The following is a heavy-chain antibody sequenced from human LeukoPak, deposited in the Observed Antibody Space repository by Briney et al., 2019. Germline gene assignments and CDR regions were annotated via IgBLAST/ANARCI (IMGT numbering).Heavy chain of an antibody. CDR3: ARESPKFPYYYYGMDV. J-gene: IGHJ6*04. CDR1: GFTFSSYS. V-gene: IGHV3-21*01. CDR2: ISSSSSYI. Sequence: GGSLRLSCAASGFTFSSYSMNWVRQAPGKGLEWVSSISSSSSYIYHADSVKGRFTISRDNAKNSLYLQMNSLRAEDTAVYYCARESPKFPYYYYGMDVWGKGTTVTVSS.